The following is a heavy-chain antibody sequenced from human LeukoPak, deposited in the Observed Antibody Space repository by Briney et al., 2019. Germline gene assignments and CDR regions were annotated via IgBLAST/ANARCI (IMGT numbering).Heavy chain of an antibody. J-gene: IGHJ4*02. CDR3: AKDLMGATRGYYFDY. CDR2: ISWDGGST. D-gene: IGHD1-26*01. CDR1: GFTFSSYS. V-gene: IGHV3-43*01. Sequence: QPGGSLRLSCAASGFTFSSYSMSWVRQAPGKGLEWVSLISWDGGSTYYADSVKGRFTISRDNSKNSLYLQMNSLRTEDTALYYCAKDLMGATRGYYFDYWGQGTLVTVSS.